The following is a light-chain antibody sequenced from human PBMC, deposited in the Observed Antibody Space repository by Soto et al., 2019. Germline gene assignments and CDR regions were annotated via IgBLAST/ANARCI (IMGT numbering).Light chain of an antibody. V-gene: IGKV1-39*01. J-gene: IGKJ1*01. CDR2: AAS. CDR1: QSISSS. Sequence: DIQMTQSPSSLSASVGDRVTITCRAGQSISSSLNWYQQKPGKAPKLLIYAASSLQSGVPSRFSGCGSGTDFTLTISSLQPEDFATYYCQQSYSAPPWTFCQGTKVEV. CDR3: QQSYSAPPWT.